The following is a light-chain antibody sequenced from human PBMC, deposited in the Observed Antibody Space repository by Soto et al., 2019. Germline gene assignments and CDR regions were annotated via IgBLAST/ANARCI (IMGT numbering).Light chain of an antibody. J-gene: IGKJ5*01. V-gene: IGKV3D-15*01. CDR1: QFVSSN. Sequence: DIVLTQSPVTLTVTPWERATLSCRASQFVSSNLAWYQQKPGQAPRLLIYGASTRATGIPARFSGSGSGTEFTLTISNLQSGDFAVYFCQQYHNGPPITFGQGTRLENK. CDR3: QQYHNGPPIT. CDR2: GAS.